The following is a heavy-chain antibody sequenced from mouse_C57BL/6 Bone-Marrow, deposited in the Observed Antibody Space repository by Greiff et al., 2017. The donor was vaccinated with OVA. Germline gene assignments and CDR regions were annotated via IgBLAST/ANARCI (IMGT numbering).Heavy chain of an antibody. CDR1: GYTFTSYW. Sequence: VQLQQPGAELVKPGASVKMSCKASGYTFTSYWITWVKQRPGQGLEWIGDIYPGSGSTNYNEKFKSKATLTVDTSSSTAYMQLSSLTSEDSAVYYCARSEYYGSSQAWFAYWGQGTLVTVSA. CDR2: IYPGSGST. J-gene: IGHJ3*01. CDR3: ARSEYYGSSQAWFAY. V-gene: IGHV1-55*01. D-gene: IGHD1-1*01.